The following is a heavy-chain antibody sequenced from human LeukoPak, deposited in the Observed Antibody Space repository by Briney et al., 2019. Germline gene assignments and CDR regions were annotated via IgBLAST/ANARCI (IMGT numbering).Heavy chain of an antibody. CDR3: ARTTYPRSSSWPYYFDY. CDR2: ISSSGSTI. J-gene: IGHJ4*02. CDR1: GFTFSDYY. D-gene: IGHD6-13*01. V-gene: IGHV3-11*04. Sequence: KTGGSLRLSCAASGFTFSDYYMSWIRQAPGKGLEWVSYISSSGSTIYYADSVKGRFTISRDNAKNSLYPQMNSLRAEDTAVYYCARTTYPRSSSWPYYFDYWGQGTLVTVSS.